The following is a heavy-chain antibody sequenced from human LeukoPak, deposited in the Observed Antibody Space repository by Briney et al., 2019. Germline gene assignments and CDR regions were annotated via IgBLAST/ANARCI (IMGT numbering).Heavy chain of an antibody. CDR2: IKQDESEI. J-gene: IGHJ6*02. CDR3: GRGMDV. CDR1: GDSFSSVTDY. V-gene: IGHV3-7*01. Sequence: PSETLSLTCTVSGDSFSSVTDYWAWFRQAPGKGLEWVANIKQDESEIYYADSVKGRFTISRDNAKNSVYLQMNSLRAEDTAVYYCGRGMDVWGQGTTVIVSS.